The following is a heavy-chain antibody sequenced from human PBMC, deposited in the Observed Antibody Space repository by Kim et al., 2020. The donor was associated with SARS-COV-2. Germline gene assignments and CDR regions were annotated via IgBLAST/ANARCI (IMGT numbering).Heavy chain of an antibody. J-gene: IGHJ4*02. CDR2: SSSYQ. V-gene: IGHV3-21*01. Sequence: SSSYQYYAASVKGRFTISRDNAKNSLYLQMNSLRAEDTAVYYCARDPPTHWGQGTLVTVSS. CDR3: ARDPPTH.